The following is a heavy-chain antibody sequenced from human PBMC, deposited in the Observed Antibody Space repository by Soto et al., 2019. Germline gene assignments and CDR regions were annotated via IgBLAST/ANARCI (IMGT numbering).Heavy chain of an antibody. CDR2: ISGSGNST. CDR1: GFTFTSYA. D-gene: IGHD2-2*03. V-gene: IGHV3-23*01. J-gene: IGHJ4*02. CDR3: AKDWAGYCSGTSCFGFFDS. Sequence: GGSLRLSCAASGFTFTSYAMSWVRQTPGKGLEWVSLISGSGNSTYYADSVKGRFTISRDNSKNTVFLQMNSLRAEDTALYFCAKDWAGYCSGTSCFGFFDSWGQGTLVPVSS.